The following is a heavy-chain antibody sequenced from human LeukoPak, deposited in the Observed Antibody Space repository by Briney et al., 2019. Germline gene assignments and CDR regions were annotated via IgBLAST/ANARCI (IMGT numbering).Heavy chain of an antibody. D-gene: IGHD2-2*01. CDR3: ARDEGDLGYCSSTSCTSGFDP. Sequence: TSETLSLTCTVSGGSISSYYWSWIRQPAGKGLEWIGRIYTSGSTNYNPSLKSRVTMSVDTSKNRFSLKLSSVTAADTAVYYCARDEGDLGYCSSTSCTSGFDPWGQGTPVTVSS. V-gene: IGHV4-4*07. J-gene: IGHJ5*02. CDR2: IYTSGST. CDR1: GGSISSYY.